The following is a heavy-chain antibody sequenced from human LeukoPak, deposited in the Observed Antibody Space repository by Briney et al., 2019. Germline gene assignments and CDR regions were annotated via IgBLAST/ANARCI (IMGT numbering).Heavy chain of an antibody. CDR3: ATSDSYHWLLEY. J-gene: IGHJ4*02. D-gene: IGHD6-19*01. V-gene: IGHV3-53*01. CDR1: GINANYYY. CDR2: IFRGNK. Sequence: GASLRLSCELSGINANYYYISWVRQAPGKGLEWVSLIFRGNKHYRDSMGGRFTIPRDDATSSVSTVHLQMNSLRAEDTAVYFCATSDSYHWLLEYWGRGTLVTVSS.